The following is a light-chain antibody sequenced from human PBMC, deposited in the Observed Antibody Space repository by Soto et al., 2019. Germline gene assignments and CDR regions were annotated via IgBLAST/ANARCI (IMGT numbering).Light chain of an antibody. J-gene: IGLJ2*01. V-gene: IGLV2-23*01. CDR3: CSYAGSSTYVV. Sequence: QSALTQPASVSGSPGQSVTLSCTGTSSDVGSYNLVSWYQQHPGKAPKLKIYEGSNRPTGVSNPFSGSKSGNTASLTISGLQAEDEADYYCCSYAGSSTYVVFGGGTKLTVL. CDR2: EGS. CDR1: SSDVGSYNL.